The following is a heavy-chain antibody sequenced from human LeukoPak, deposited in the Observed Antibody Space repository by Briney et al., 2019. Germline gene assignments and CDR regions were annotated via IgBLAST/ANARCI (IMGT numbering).Heavy chain of an antibody. Sequence: SETLSLTCAVYGGSFSGYYWSWIRQPPGKGLEWIGEINHSGSTNYNPSLKSRVTISVDTSKNQFSLKLSSVTAADTAVYYCARVWRQLSRSYYYYYYMDVWGKGTTVTVSS. J-gene: IGHJ6*03. CDR1: GGSFSGYY. CDR2: INHSGST. V-gene: IGHV4-34*01. CDR3: ARVWRQLSRSYYYYYYMDV. D-gene: IGHD6-6*01.